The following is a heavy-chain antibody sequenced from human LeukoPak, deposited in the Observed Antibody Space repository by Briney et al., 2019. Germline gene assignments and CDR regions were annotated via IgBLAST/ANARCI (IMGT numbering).Heavy chain of an antibody. D-gene: IGHD3-10*01. CDR2: MNPNSGGT. CDR1: GYTFTSYD. J-gene: IGHJ3*02. CDR3: ARGGTQRITMVRGVILGAFDI. V-gene: IGHV1-2*02. Sequence: ASVKVSCKASGYTFTSYDINWVRQATGQGLEWMGWMNPNSGGTNYAQKFQGRVTMTRDTSISTAYMELSRLRSDDTAVYYCARGGTQRITMVRGVILGAFDIWGQGTMVTVSS.